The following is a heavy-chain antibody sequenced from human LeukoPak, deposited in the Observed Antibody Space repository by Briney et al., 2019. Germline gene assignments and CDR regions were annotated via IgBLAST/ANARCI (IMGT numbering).Heavy chain of an antibody. J-gene: IGHJ4*02. CDR1: GLTFSNFG. CDR3: AKGGHYDSSGYFGPSGY. V-gene: IGHV3-30*18. D-gene: IGHD3-22*01. CDR2: ISYDGSDQ. Sequence: GGSLRLSCAASGLTFSNFGMHWARQAPGKGLGWVAVISYDGSDQYYIDSVKGRFTISRDNSKNTLYLQMNSLRAEDTAVYYCAKGGHYDSSGYFGPSGYWGQGTLVTVSS.